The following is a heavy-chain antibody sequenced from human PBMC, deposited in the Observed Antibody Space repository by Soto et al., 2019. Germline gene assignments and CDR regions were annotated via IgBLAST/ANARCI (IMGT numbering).Heavy chain of an antibody. CDR3: ARFPVRPEYYFDY. Sequence: SESLSLTCSVSVVSISSYFWSWIRQPPGKGLEWIGYIYSSGATNSNPSLKSRVTISLDTSKNQFSLKLSSVTAADTAVYYCARFPVRPEYYFDYWGQGTLVTVSS. D-gene: IGHD4-17*01. J-gene: IGHJ4*02. CDR2: IYSSGAT. V-gene: IGHV4-59*01. CDR1: VVSISSYF.